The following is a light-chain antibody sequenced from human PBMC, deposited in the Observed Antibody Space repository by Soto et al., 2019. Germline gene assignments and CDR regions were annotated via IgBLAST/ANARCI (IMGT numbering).Light chain of an antibody. Sequence: QSALTQPASVSGSPGQSITIYCTGTSGDVGGYKFVSWYQQHPGKAPKLMIYEVSNRPSGVSSRFSGSKSGNTASLTISGLQAEDEADYYCSSYGGTNSLKVFGGGTKLTVL. V-gene: IGLV2-14*01. CDR2: EVS. CDR1: SGDVGGYKF. J-gene: IGLJ2*01. CDR3: SSYGGTNSLKV.